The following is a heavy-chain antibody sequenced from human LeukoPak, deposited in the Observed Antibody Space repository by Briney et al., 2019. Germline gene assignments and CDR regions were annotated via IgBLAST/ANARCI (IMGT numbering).Heavy chain of an antibody. Sequence: GGSLRLSCAASGFTFSSYSMNWVRQAPGKGLEWVSSISSSSSYIYYADSVKGRFTISRDNAKNSLYLQMNSLRAEDTAVYYCARVIAAAGLNWFDPWGQGTLVTVSS. CDR1: GFTFSSYS. D-gene: IGHD6-13*01. V-gene: IGHV3-21*01. CDR2: ISSSSSYI. J-gene: IGHJ5*02. CDR3: ARVIAAAGLNWFDP.